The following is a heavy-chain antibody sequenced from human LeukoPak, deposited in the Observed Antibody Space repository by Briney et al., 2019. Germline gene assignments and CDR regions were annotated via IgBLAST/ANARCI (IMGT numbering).Heavy chain of an antibody. Sequence: GGSLRLSCAASGFTFSSYGMHWVRQAPGKGLEWVAVISYDGSNKYYADSVKGRFTISRDNSKNTLYLQMNSLRAEDTAVYYCAKTLPGIAVATDYWGQGTLVTVSS. J-gene: IGHJ4*02. D-gene: IGHD6-19*01. CDR2: ISYDGSNK. CDR1: GFTFSSYG. CDR3: AKTLPGIAVATDY. V-gene: IGHV3-30*18.